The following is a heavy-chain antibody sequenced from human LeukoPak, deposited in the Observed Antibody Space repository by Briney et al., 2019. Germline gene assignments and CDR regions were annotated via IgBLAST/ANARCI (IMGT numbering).Heavy chain of an antibody. CDR1: GFTFSSYW. CDR3: AKDPRAVVTRYFDC. V-gene: IGHV3-7*03. Sequence: PGGSLRLSCAASGFTFSSYWMSWVRQAPGKGLEWVANIKQDGSEKYYVDSVKGRFTISRDDSKNTVYLLMNSLRADDTAVYYCAKDPRAVVTRYFDCWGQGTLVTVSS. CDR2: IKQDGSEK. J-gene: IGHJ4*02. D-gene: IGHD4-23*01.